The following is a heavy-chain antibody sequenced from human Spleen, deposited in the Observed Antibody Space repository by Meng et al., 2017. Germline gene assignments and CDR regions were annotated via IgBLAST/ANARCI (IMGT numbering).Heavy chain of an antibody. CDR2: MNPNSGST. Sequence: ASVKVSCKASGYTFTSHDINWVRQATGQGLEWMGWMNPNSGSTGYAQKFQGRVTMTKNTSISTAYMELSSLRSEDTAVYYCARDVTREIVVVINAFDIWGQGTMVTVSS. D-gene: IGHD3-22*01. CDR1: GYTFTSHD. J-gene: IGHJ3*02. V-gene: IGHV1-8*01. CDR3: ARDVTREIVVVINAFDI.